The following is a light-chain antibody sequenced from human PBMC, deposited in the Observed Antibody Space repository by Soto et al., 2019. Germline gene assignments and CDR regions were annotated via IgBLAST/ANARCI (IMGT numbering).Light chain of an antibody. CDR3: QQYDSYSKT. V-gene: IGKV1-5*03. Sequence: DIQMTQSPSTLSASVGDRVTITCRASQSISSWLAWYQQQPGKAPKLLISKASTLESGVPSRFSGSGSGTEFTLTISSLQPDYLATYYCQQYDSYSKTFGQGTKV. CDR1: QSISSW. CDR2: KAS. J-gene: IGKJ1*01.